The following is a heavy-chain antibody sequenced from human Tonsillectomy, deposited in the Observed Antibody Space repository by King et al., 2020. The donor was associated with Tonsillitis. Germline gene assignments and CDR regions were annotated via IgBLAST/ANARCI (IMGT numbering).Heavy chain of an antibody. CDR3: AFSIIAHNCDF. Sequence: QLQESGPGLVKPSETLSPTCTVSGGSISGSSYYWGWVRQAPGKGLEWIATFYYSGSTYYNPSLKSRVTISVDTSKNQFSLKLSSVTAADTAVYFCAFSIIAHNCDFWGRGTLVTVSS. CDR2: FYYSGST. CDR1: GGSISGSSYY. V-gene: IGHV4-39*01. J-gene: IGHJ4*02. D-gene: IGHD6-6*01.